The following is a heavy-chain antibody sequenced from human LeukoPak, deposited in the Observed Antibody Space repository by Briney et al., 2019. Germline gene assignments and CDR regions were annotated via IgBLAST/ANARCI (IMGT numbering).Heavy chain of an antibody. Sequence: ASVKVSCKASGYTFTGDYIHWVRRALGQGLEWMGWINPKSGGTNYAQKFQGRVTMTRDTSISTAYMELSRLKSDDTAVCYCARALSGTYYSFHYWGQGTLVTVSS. D-gene: IGHD3-10*01. CDR3: ARALSGTYYSFHY. J-gene: IGHJ4*02. CDR1: GYTFTGDY. CDR2: INPKSGGT. V-gene: IGHV1-2*02.